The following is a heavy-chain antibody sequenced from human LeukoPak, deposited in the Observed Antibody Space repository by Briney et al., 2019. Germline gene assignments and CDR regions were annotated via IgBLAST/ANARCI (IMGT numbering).Heavy chain of an antibody. CDR2: IKMQTDGGTA. Sequence: RTGGTLRLSCAASGFTFSSYGMNWVRQAPGKGLEWVGRIKMQTDGGTADYAAPVKGRFTISRDDSKNMLYLQMNSLDTEDTAVYYCVSGITVLRVEDQARPTTNDYWGQGTLVTVSS. CDR1: GFTFSSYG. J-gene: IGHJ4*02. CDR3: VSGITVLRVEDQARPTTNDY. D-gene: IGHD3-10*01. V-gene: IGHV3-15*01.